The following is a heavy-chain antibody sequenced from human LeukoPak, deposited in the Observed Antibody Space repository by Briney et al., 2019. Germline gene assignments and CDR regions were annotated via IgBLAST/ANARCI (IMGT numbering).Heavy chain of an antibody. V-gene: IGHV3-21*01. J-gene: IGHJ5*02. CDR1: GFTFSRYW. D-gene: IGHD2-2*03. CDR2: ISSSSKYI. CDR3: ARDLDIVVVPASWFYP. Sequence: NPGGSLRLSCAASGFTFSRYWMNWVRQAPGRGLEWVSSISSSSKYIYYADSVKGRFTISRDDAKNSLSLQMNSLRAEDTAVYYCARDLDIVVVPASWFYPWGQGTLVTVSS.